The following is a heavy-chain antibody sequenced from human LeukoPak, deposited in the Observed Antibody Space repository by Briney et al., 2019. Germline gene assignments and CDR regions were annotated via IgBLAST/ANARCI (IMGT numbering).Heavy chain of an antibody. CDR3: AKEWELVTYYFYYYMHV. D-gene: IGHD1-26*01. Sequence: GGSLRLSCAASGFTFNNYGMHWVRQAPGKGLEWVAFIRYDGSNEYYADSVRGRFTISRDNSKDTLYLQMNSLRAEDTAVYYCAKEWELVTYYFYYYMHVWGKGTTVTVSS. CDR2: IRYDGSNE. V-gene: IGHV3-30*02. CDR1: GFTFNNYG. J-gene: IGHJ6*03.